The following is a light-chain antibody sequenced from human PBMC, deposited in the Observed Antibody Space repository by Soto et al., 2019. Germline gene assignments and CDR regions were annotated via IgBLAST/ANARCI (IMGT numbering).Light chain of an antibody. CDR3: QQYGSSPLT. V-gene: IGKV3-20*01. J-gene: IGKJ4*02. CDR2: GAS. Sequence: EIVLTQSPGTLSLSPGERATLSCRASQSVSSSYLAWYQQKPGQAPRLLIYGASSRATGIPDRFSGSGSGTDFTRTISRLEPEDCAVYYCQQYGSSPLTGGGGTKVEIK. CDR1: QSVSSSY.